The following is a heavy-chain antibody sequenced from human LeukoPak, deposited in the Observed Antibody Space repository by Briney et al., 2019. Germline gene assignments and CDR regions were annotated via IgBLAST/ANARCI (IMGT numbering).Heavy chain of an antibody. CDR1: GYTFTSYY. CDR2: INPSGGST. Sequence: ASVKVSCKASGYTFTSYYMHWVRQAPGQGLEWMGIINPSGGSTSYAQKFQGRVTMTRDTSTSTVYMELSSLRSEDTAVYYCARVISGSYYYYYYYGMDVWGQGTTVTVSS. D-gene: IGHD1-26*01. V-gene: IGHV1-46*01. CDR3: ARVISGSYYYYYYYGMDV. J-gene: IGHJ6*02.